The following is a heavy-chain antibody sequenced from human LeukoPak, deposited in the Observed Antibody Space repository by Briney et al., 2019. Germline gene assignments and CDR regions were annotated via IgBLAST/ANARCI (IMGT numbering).Heavy chain of an antibody. D-gene: IGHD3-22*01. CDR2: IYSGDSDT. CDR1: GYSFTSYW. CDR3: AGHWIAAAGSYYDSSGYYPSNWFDP. J-gene: IGHJ5*02. V-gene: IGHV5-51*01. Sequence: GESLKISCKGSGYSFTSYWIGWVRQMPGKGLEWMGIIYSGDSDTRYSPSFQGQVTISADKSISTAYLQWSSLKASDTAMYYCAGHWIAAAGSYYDSSGYYPSNWFDPWGQGTLVTVSS.